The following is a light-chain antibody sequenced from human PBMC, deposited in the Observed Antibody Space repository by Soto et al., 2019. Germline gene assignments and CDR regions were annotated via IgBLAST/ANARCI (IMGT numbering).Light chain of an antibody. CDR1: SSDVGSYNL. CDR2: EDN. CDR3: CAFVRSNALL. Sequence: QSVLTHPASVSWSPGQSITISCTGTSSDVGSYNLVSWYQHHPGKAPKFIIYEDNKRPSGVSNRFSGSKSGNTASLTISGLQAEDEADYYCCAFVRSNALLFGGGTKVTVL. J-gene: IGLJ2*01. V-gene: IGLV2-23*01.